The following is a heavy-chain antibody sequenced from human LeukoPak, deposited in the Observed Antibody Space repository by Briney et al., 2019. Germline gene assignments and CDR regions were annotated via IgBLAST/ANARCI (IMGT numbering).Heavy chain of an antibody. Sequence: GGSLRLSCAASGFTLSSYAMSWVRQAPGKGLEWVSAISDSGGSTYYADSVKGRFTISRDNSKNTLYRQMNSLRAEDTAVYYCAKDPLEYSSGRHNDYWGQGTLVTVSS. CDR3: AKDPLEYSSGRHNDY. CDR2: ISDSGGST. CDR1: GFTLSSYA. D-gene: IGHD6-19*01. J-gene: IGHJ4*02. V-gene: IGHV3-23*01.